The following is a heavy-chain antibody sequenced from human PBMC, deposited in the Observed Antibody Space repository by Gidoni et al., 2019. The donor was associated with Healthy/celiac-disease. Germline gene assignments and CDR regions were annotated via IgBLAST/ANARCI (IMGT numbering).Heavy chain of an antibody. CDR2: ISYDGSNK. CDR3: AKAGGLREYYFDY. D-gene: IGHD5-12*01. J-gene: IGHJ4*02. Sequence: QVQLVESGGGVVQPGRSLRLSCAASGFTFSSYGMHWVRQAPGKWLEWVAVISYDGSNKYYADSVKGRFTISRDNSKNTLYLQMNSLRAEDTAVYYCAKAGGLREYYFDYWGQGTLVTVSS. V-gene: IGHV3-30*18. CDR1: GFTFSSYG.